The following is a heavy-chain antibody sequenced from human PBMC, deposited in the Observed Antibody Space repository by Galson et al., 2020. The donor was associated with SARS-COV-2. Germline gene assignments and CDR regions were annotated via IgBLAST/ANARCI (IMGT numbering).Heavy chain of an antibody. V-gene: IGHV3-30*01. CDR3: ARDLPDCSSTSCYDIQAFDI. D-gene: IGHD2-2*01. Sequence: GGSLRLSCAASGFTFSSYDMHWVRQAPGKGLEWVAVISYDGSNKYYADSVKGRFTISRDNSKNTLYLQMNSLRAEDTAVYYCARDLPDCSSTSCYDIQAFDIWGQGTMVTVSS. CDR1: GFTFSSYD. CDR2: ISYDGSNK. J-gene: IGHJ3*02.